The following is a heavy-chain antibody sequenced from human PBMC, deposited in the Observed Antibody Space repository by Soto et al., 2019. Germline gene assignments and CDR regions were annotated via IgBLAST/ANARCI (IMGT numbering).Heavy chain of an antibody. J-gene: IGHJ4*02. CDR2: TYYRSKWYN. CDR1: GDSVSSNSAA. CDR3: ARDRYANTYFDY. D-gene: IGHD1-1*01. Sequence: SQTLSLTCAISGDSVSSNSAAWNWIRQSPSRGLEWLGRTYYRSKWYNDYAVSVKSRITINPDTSRNQFSLQLNSVTPEDTAVYFCARDRYANTYFDYWGQGTLVTVPS. V-gene: IGHV6-1*01.